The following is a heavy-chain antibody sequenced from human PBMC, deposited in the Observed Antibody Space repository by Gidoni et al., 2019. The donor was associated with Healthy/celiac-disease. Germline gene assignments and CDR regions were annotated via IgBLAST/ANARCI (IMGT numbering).Heavy chain of an antibody. CDR1: GGSISSSSYY. CDR3: ARHEDSGYESPFDY. V-gene: IGHV4-39*01. D-gene: IGHD5-12*01. CDR2: IYYSGST. J-gene: IGHJ4*02. Sequence: QLQLQESGPGLVKPSETLSLTCTVSGGSISSSSYYWGWIRQPPGKGLEWIGSIYYSGSTYYNPSLKSRVTISVDTSKNQFSLKLSSVTAADTAVYYCARHEDSGYESPFDYWGQGTLVTVSS.